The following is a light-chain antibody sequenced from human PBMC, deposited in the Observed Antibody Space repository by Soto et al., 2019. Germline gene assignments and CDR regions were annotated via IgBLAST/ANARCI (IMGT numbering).Light chain of an antibody. J-gene: IGKJ3*01. V-gene: IGKV3-20*01. CDR1: QSFHTNY. Sequence: EIVLTQSPGTLSLSPVERATLSCRASQSFHTNYLAWYQQRPGQAPRLLIYATSSRATGIPDRFSGSGSGTDFTLTISRLEPEDFAVYYCQQYQTFGPGTKVDI. CDR3: QQYQT. CDR2: ATS.